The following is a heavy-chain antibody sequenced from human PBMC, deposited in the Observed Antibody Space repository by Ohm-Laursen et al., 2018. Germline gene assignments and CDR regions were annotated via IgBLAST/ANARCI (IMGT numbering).Heavy chain of an antibody. D-gene: IGHD2-15*01. Sequence: SDTLSLTCAVSGYSISSNYHWGWIRQPPGKGLEWIGSIYHSGSTYYNPSLKSRVTISVDTSKNQFSLKLSSVTAADTAVYYCARTGYCSGGTCYCDYWGQGTLVTVSS. J-gene: IGHJ4*02. CDR3: ARTGYCSGGTCYCDY. CDR1: GYSISSNYH. CDR2: IYHSGST. V-gene: IGHV4-38-2*01.